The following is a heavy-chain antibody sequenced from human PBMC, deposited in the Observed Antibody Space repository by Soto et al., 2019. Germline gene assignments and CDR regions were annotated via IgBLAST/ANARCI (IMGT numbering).Heavy chain of an antibody. J-gene: IGHJ5*02. D-gene: IGHD3-3*01. Sequence: KPSETMSLTCAVCGGSMSSRHGWGWVRQPPGKGLEWIGQIYHSGSTNYNPSLKSRVTISVDKSKNHFSLKLTSVTAADTALYYCARLSFGVARRGFDPWAQRTRVTLSS. CDR2: IYHSGST. V-gene: IGHV4-4*02. CDR1: GGSMSSRHG. CDR3: ARLSFGVARRGFDP.